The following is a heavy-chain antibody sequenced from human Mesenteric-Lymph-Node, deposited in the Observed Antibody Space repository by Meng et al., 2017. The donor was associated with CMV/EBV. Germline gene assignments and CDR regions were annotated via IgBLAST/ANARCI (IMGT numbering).Heavy chain of an antibody. Sequence: SAYIFTSYAMHWVRQAPGQRLEWMGWINAGNGNRKYSQKFQGRVTITRDTSASTAYMELSSLRSEDTAVNYCARDANCGGDCYSFDYWGQGTLVTVSS. J-gene: IGHJ4*02. V-gene: IGHV1-3*01. CDR1: AYIFTSYA. CDR2: INAGNGNR. CDR3: ARDANCGGDCYSFDY. D-gene: IGHD2-21*02.